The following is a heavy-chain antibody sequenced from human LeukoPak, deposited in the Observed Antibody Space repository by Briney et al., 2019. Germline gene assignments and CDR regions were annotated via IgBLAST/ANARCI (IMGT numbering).Heavy chain of an antibody. CDR3: ARDLGTSYYMDV. CDR1: GFTFSSYA. Sequence: PGRSLRLSCAASGFTFSSYAMHWVRQAPGKGLEWVAVISYDGSNKYYADSVKGRFTISRDNSKNTLYLQMNSLRAEDTAVYYCARDLGTSYYMDVWGQGTTVTVSS. CDR2: ISYDGSNK. J-gene: IGHJ6*03. D-gene: IGHD3/OR15-3a*01. V-gene: IGHV3-30-3*01.